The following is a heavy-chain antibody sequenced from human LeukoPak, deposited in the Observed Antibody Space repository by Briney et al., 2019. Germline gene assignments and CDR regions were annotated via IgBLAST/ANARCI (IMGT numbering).Heavy chain of an antibody. CDR1: GYTFTSYD. CDR2: MNPNSGNT. Sequence: ASVKVSCKASGYTFTSYDINWVRQATGQGLEWMGWMNPNSGNTGYAQKFQGRVTMTRNTSISTAYMEPSSLRSEDTAVYYCARGRRYCSGGSCYSYWGQGTLVTVSS. J-gene: IGHJ4*02. V-gene: IGHV1-8*01. D-gene: IGHD2-15*01. CDR3: ARGRRYCSGGSCYSY.